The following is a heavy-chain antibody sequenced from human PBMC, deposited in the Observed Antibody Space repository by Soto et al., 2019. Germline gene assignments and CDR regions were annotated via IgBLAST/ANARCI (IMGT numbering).Heavy chain of an antibody. CDR2: IYYSGST. Sequence: SETLSLTCAVSGGSISSSNWWSWVRQPPGKGLEWIGEIYYSGSTYYNPSLESRVTISVDTSKNQFSLKVSSVTAADTAVYYCARLGGYCSSTSCYGYYGMDVWGQGTTVTVSS. V-gene: IGHV4-4*02. CDR3: ARLGGYCSSTSCYGYYGMDV. CDR1: GGSISSSNW. J-gene: IGHJ6*02. D-gene: IGHD2-2*01.